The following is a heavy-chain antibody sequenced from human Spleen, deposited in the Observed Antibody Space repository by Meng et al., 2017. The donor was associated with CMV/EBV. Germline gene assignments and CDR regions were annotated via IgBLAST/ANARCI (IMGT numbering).Heavy chain of an antibody. CDR1: GWSLRGNY. J-gene: IGHJ4*02. CDR3: ARQGRVYFDY. Sequence: LSHTCTVRGWSLRGNYWAWIRQPPGKGLEWIGEISQSGRTNYNPSFKSRVTMSVHTSERQFSLELTSVTGADTAVYFCARQGRVYFDYWGQGSLVTVSS. CDR2: ISQSGRT. V-gene: IGHV4-34*01. D-gene: IGHD3-10*01.